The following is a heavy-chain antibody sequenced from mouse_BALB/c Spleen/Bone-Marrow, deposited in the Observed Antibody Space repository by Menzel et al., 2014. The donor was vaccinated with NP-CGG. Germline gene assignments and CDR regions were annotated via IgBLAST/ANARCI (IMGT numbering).Heavy chain of an antibody. CDR1: DYSFTSYW. J-gene: IGHJ1*01. CDR2: IHPSDSET. Sequence: VKLMESGAELVRPGASVKLSCRASDYSFTSYWLNWVKQRPGQGLEWIGMIHPSDSETRLNQKFKDKATLTVDKSSSTAYMQLSSPTSEDSAVYYCARGGYDGWYFDVWGAGATVTVSS. D-gene: IGHD2-2*01. V-gene: IGHV1-74*01. CDR3: ARGGYDGWYFDV.